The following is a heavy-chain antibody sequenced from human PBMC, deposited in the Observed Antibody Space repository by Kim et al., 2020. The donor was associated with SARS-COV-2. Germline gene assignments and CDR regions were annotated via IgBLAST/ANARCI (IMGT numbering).Heavy chain of an antibody. J-gene: IGHJ6*02. CDR3: AKDIKLSGAVTTFRSYGMDV. D-gene: IGHD4-17*01. CDR2: ISYDGSNK. Sequence: GGSLRLSCAASGFTFSSYGMHWVRQAPGKGLEWVAVISYDGSNKYYADSVKGRFTISRDNSKNTLYLQMNSLRAEDTAVYYCAKDIKLSGAVTTFRSYGMDVWGQGTTVTVSS. V-gene: IGHV3-30*18. CDR1: GFTFSSYG.